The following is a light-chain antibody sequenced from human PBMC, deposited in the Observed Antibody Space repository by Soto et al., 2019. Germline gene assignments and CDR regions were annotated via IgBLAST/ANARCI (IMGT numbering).Light chain of an antibody. J-gene: IGKJ1*01. CDR2: GAS. CDR3: QQYGSSAGT. Sequence: EIVLTQSPGPLSLSPGERATLSCRASQSVSSSYLAWYQQKPGQAPRLLIYGASSRATGIPDRFSGSGSGTDFPLTIRRLEPADFAVYYCQQYGSSAGTFGQGLKVEIK. CDR1: QSVSSSY. V-gene: IGKV3-20*01.